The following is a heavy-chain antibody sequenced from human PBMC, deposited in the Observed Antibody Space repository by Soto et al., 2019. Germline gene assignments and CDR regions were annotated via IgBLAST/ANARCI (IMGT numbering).Heavy chain of an antibody. D-gene: IGHD3-22*01. V-gene: IGHV1-18*01. CDR2: ISAYNGNT. J-gene: IGHJ6*02. CDR3: ARVDAMVVVAYYYYGMDV. Sequence: QVQLVQSGAEVKKPGASVKVSCKASGYTFTSYGISWVRQAPGQGLEWMGWISAYNGNTNYAQKLQGRVTTTTDTXTXTXXRELRSLRSDDTAVYYCARVDAMVVVAYYYYGMDVWGQGSTVTVSS. CDR1: GYTFTSYG.